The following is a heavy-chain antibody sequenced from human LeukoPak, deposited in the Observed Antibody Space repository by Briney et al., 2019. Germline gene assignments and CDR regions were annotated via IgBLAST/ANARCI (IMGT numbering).Heavy chain of an antibody. V-gene: IGHV3-73*01. Sequence: GGSLRLSCAASGFTFSGSAMHWVRQASGKGLEWVGRIRSKANSYATAYAASVKGRFTISRDDSKNTAYLQMNSLRAEDTAVYYCARVKLGPRIAVAGSFDYWGQGTLVTVSS. D-gene: IGHD6-19*01. CDR3: ARVKLGPRIAVAGSFDY. CDR2: IRSKANSYAT. CDR1: GFTFSGSA. J-gene: IGHJ4*02.